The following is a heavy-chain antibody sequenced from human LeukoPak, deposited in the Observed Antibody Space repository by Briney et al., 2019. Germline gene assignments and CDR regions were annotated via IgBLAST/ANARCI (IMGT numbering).Heavy chain of an antibody. CDR2: ISAYNGNT. CDR1: GYTFTSYG. J-gene: IGHJ4*02. D-gene: IGHD2-2*03. CDR3: ATVVGY. V-gene: IGHV1-18*01. Sequence: ASVKVSCKASGYTFTSYGISWVRQAPGQGLEWMGWISAYNGNTNYAQKLQGRVTMTEDTSTDTAYMQLSSLRSEDTAVYYCATVVGYWGQGTLVIVSS.